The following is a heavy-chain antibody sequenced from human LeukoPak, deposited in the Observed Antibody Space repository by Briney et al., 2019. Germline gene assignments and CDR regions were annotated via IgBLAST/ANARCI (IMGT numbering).Heavy chain of an antibody. Sequence: GGSLRLSCAAPGFTFSSYAMSWVRQAPGKGLEWVSGISGSGDSTYYADSVEGRFTISRDNSKTTLCLQMNSLRAEDTAVYYCAKARGYTGYDYGTWWGQGTLVTVSS. CDR3: AKARGYTGYDYGTW. CDR1: GFTFSSYA. CDR2: ISGSGDST. D-gene: IGHD5-12*01. J-gene: IGHJ4*02. V-gene: IGHV3-23*01.